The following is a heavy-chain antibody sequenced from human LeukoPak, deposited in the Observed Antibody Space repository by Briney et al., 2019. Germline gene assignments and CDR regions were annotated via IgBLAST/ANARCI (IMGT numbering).Heavy chain of an antibody. CDR2: IYYSGST. Sequence: PSQTLSLTCTVSGGSISSGDYYWSWIRQPPGKGLEWIGYIYYSGSTYYNPSLKSRVTISVDTSKNQFSLKLSSVTAADTAVYYCAKTPYCSSTSCYCYYYMDVWGKGTTVTVSS. V-gene: IGHV4-30-4*08. CDR3: AKTPYCSSTSCYCYYYMDV. CDR1: GGSISSGDYY. D-gene: IGHD2-2*01. J-gene: IGHJ6*03.